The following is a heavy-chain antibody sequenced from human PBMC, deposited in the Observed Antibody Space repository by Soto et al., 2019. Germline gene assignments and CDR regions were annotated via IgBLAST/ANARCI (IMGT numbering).Heavy chain of an antibody. D-gene: IGHD1-1*01. CDR1: GFSLTSSGVG. CDR2: IYWDGDR. CDR3: AHRVPCYSYWDVGWFDP. Sequence: QITLKESGPTLLEPTQTLTLTCSFSGFSLTSSGVGVGWLRQAPGKALECLGIIYWDGDRRYNPSLRQRLTRPKDTSKNQVVLTMTYMAPVDTATYYGAHRVPCYSYWDVGWFDPWGQGTLVTVS. V-gene: IGHV2-5*02. J-gene: IGHJ5*02.